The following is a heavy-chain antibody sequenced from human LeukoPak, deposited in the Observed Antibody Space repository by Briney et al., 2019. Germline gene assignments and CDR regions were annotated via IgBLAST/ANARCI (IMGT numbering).Heavy chain of an antibody. D-gene: IGHD4-17*01. CDR1: GGSISSSSYY. V-gene: IGHV4-39*07. Sequence: SETLSLTCTVSGGSISSSSYYWGWIRQPPGKGLEWIGSIYYSGSTYYNPSLKSRVTISVDTSKNQFSLKLSSVTAADTAVYYCARDAEPTVTIYADDYWGQGTLVTVSS. CDR3: ARDAEPTVTIYADDY. CDR2: IYYSGST. J-gene: IGHJ4*02.